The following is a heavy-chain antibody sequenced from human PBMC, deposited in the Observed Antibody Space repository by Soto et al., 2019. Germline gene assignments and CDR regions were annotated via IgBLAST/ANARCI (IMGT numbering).Heavy chain of an antibody. D-gene: IGHD5-12*01. J-gene: IGHJ6*02. Sequence: PSETLSLTCTVSGGSISSSSYDWGWIRQPPGKGLEWIGSIYYSGSTYYNPSLKSRVTISVDTSKNQFSLKLSSVTAADTAVYYCASSRDGYNLPPYYYGMDVWGQGTTVTVSS. V-gene: IGHV4-39*01. CDR3: ASSRDGYNLPPYYYGMDV. CDR2: IYYSGST. CDR1: GGSISSSSYD.